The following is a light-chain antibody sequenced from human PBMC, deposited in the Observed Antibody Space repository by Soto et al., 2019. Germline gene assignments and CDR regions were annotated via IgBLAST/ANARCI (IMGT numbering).Light chain of an antibody. CDR1: SSDVGGYNY. J-gene: IGLJ1*01. CDR2: DVS. Sequence: QSVLTQPASVSGSPGQSITISCTGTSSDVGGYNYVSRYQQHPGKAPKLMIYDVSNRPSGVSNRFSGSKSANTASLTISGLQAEDEADYYCSSHTSSSTSYVFGTGTKVTVL. V-gene: IGLV2-14*01. CDR3: SSHTSSSTSYV.